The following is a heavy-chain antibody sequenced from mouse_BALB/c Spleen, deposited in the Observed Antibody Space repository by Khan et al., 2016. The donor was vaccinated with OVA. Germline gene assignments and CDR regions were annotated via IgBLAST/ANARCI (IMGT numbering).Heavy chain of an antibody. J-gene: IGHJ4*01. CDR1: GFSLTNYG. CDR2: IWRGGST. V-gene: IGHV2-5*01. CDR3: AKGLYGSSDDYAMDY. Sequence: QMQLEESGPGLVQPSQSLSITCTVSGFSLTNYGVHWVRQSLGKGLEWLGVIWRGGSTDYNAVLMYRLSITKDNSKSQVFFKMNSLQADDTAIYYCAKGLYGSSDDYAMDYWGQGTSVTVSS. D-gene: IGHD1-1*01.